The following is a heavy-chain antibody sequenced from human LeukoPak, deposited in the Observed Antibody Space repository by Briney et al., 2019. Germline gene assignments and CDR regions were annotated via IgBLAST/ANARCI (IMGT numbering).Heavy chain of an antibody. J-gene: IGHJ5*02. CDR2: ISHSGST. D-gene: IGHD3-22*01. V-gene: IGHV4-34*01. CDR1: GGSFSGYY. CDR3: ASYDSSGYRKNWFDP. Sequence: SETLSLTCAVYGGSFSGYYWSWIRQPPGKGLEWIGEISHSGSTNYNPSLKSRVTISVDTSKNQFSLKLSSVTAADTAVYYCASYDSSGYRKNWFDPWGQGTLVTVSS.